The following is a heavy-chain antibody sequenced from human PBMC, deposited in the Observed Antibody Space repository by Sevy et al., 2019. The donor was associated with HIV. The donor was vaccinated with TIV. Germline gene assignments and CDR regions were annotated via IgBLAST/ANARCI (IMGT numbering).Heavy chain of an antibody. D-gene: IGHD3-22*01. V-gene: IGHV3-30-3*01. CDR1: GFTFSSYA. CDR2: ISYDGSNK. J-gene: IGHJ6*02. Sequence: GGSLRLSCAASGFTFSSYAMHWVRQAPGKGLEWVAVISYDGSNKYYADSVKGRFTISRDNSKNTLYLQMNSLRAEDTAVYYCARDPASFTYYYDSSGYSDYYGMDDWGQWTTVTVSS. CDR3: ARDPASFTYYYDSSGYSDYYGMDD.